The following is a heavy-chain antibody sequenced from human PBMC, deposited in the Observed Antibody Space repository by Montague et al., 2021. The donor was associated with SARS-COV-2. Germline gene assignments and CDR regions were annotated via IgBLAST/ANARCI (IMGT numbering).Heavy chain of an antibody. CDR3: ARGLSGLGARALFDY. J-gene: IGHJ4*02. CDR1: GFIFSSYE. CDR2: ISSSGSTT. V-gene: IGHV3-48*03. D-gene: IGHD3-10*01. Sequence: SLRLSWAASGFIFSSYEMNWVRQAPGKGLVWVSHISSSGSTTYYADSVKGRFTISRDNAKNSLYMQMNSLRAEDTAVYYCARGLSGLGARALFDYWGQGSLVTVSS.